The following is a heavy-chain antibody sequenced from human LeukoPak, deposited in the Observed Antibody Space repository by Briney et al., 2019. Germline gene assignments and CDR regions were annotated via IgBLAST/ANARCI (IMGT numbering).Heavy chain of an antibody. V-gene: IGHV3-NL1*01. J-gene: IGHJ3*02. Sequence: GGSLRLSCAASAFIFSSYGMHWVRQAPGKGLEWVSIIYSGGSTFYADSVKGRFTISRDNSKNTLYLQMNSLRAEDTAVYYCARGGSYLSAFDIWGQGTMVTVSS. CDR2: IYSGGST. D-gene: IGHD1-26*01. CDR3: ARGGSYLSAFDI. CDR1: AFIFSSYG.